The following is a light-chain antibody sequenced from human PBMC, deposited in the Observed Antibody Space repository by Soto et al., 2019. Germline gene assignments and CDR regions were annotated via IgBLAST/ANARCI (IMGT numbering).Light chain of an antibody. CDR3: QQYDAWPLT. CDR1: QSVTKNN. V-gene: IGKV3-15*01. Sequence: VLTLSPGTLSLSPKERAPLSCMASQSVTKNNLNWYQQKPGQAPRLLIYDAIIRAPDVPARFSGSWSGTEFTLTINSLQSEDFAVYYCQQYDAWPLTFGGVTK. J-gene: IGKJ4*01. CDR2: DAI.